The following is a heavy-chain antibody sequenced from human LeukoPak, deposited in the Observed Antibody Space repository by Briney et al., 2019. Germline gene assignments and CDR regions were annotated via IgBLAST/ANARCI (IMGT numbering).Heavy chain of an antibody. CDR2: IYYSGST. V-gene: IGHV4-59*01. J-gene: IGHJ3*02. CDR1: GGSISSYY. Sequence: PSETLSLTCTVSGGSISSYYWSWIRQPPGKGLEWIGYIYYSGSTNYNPSLKSRVTISVDTSKNQFSLKLSSVTAADTAVYYCARVLSFTHRLGYYDSSGAFDIWGQGTMVTVSS. CDR3: ARVLSFTHRLGYYDSSGAFDI. D-gene: IGHD3-22*01.